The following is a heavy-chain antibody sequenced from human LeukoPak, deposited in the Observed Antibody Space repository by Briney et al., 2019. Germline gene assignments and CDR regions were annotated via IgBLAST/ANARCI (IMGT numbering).Heavy chain of an antibody. D-gene: IGHD6-19*01. CDR1: GYTFTSYA. V-gene: IGHV1-3*01. Sequence: ASVKVSCKASGYTFTSYAMHWVRQAPGQRLEWMGWINAGNGNTKYSQKFQGRVTITRDTSASTAYMELSSLRSEDTAVYYCARVSVGAVAGTDAGDFDYWSQGTLVTVSS. CDR2: INAGNGNT. J-gene: IGHJ4*02. CDR3: ARVSVGAVAGTDAGDFDY.